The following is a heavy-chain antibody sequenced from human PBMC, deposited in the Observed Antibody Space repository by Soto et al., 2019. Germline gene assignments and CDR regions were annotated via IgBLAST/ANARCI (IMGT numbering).Heavy chain of an antibody. Sequence: PGGSLRLSCEASGFTIRTYGMSWVRQAPGKGLEWVSVISGDGANKYYTDSVKGRFTISRDNSKNTLYLQMNSLRVEDTAVFYCARVGGTATRRQGLDFWGQGTLVTVSS. D-gene: IGHD6-6*01. V-gene: IGHV3-23*01. J-gene: IGHJ4*02. CDR1: GFTIRTYG. CDR3: ARVGGTATRRQGLDF. CDR2: ISGDGANK.